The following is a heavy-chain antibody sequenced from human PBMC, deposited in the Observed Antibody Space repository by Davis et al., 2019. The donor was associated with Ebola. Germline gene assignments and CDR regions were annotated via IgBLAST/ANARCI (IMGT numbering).Heavy chain of an antibody. CDR2: IWYDGNNK. D-gene: IGHD6-19*01. CDR3: ARGRYSSGWHVEYFQH. Sequence: PGGSLRLSCAASGFTFSSYGMHWVRQAPGKGLEWVAAIWYDGNNKYYADSVKGRFTISRDISKNTLYLQMNSLRAEDTAVYFCARGRYSSGWHVEYFQHWGQGTLVTVSS. V-gene: IGHV3-33*01. CDR1: GFTFSSYG. J-gene: IGHJ1*01.